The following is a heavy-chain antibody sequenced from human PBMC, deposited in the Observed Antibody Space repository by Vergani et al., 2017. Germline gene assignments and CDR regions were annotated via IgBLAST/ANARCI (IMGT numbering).Heavy chain of an antibody. CDR1: GGSISSGDYY. V-gene: IGHV4-30-4*01. CDR2: IYYSGST. Sequence: QVQLQESGPGLVKPSQTLSLTCTVSGGSISSGDYYWSWIRQPPGKGLEWIGYIYYSGSTYYNPSLKSRVTISVDTSKNQFSLKLSSVTAADTAVYDCARGITMIVVVTSEGSWFDPWGQGTLVTVSS. D-gene: IGHD3-22*01. CDR3: ARGITMIVVVTSEGSWFDP. J-gene: IGHJ5*02.